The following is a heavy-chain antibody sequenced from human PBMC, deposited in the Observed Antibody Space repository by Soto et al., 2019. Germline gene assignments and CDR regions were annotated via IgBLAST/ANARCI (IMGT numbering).Heavy chain of an antibody. CDR2: IYYGGST. Sequence: PSETLSLTCTVSGGSISSYYWSWIRQPPGKGLEWIGSIYYGGSTNYNPPLKSRVTISVDTSKNRFSLKLISVTAADTAVYYCARSHSSTWPGLDYWGQGTLVTVSS. CDR3: ARSHSSTWPGLDY. D-gene: IGHD6-13*01. J-gene: IGHJ4*02. CDR1: GGSISSYY. V-gene: IGHV4-59*12.